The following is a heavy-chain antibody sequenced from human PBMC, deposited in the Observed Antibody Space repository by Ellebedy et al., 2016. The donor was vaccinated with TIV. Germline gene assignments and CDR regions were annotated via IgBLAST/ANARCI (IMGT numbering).Heavy chain of an antibody. CDR3: ARARSSGWLHTPDY. D-gene: IGHD6-19*01. J-gene: IGHJ4*02. CDR1: GYTFTSYY. V-gene: IGHV1-46*01. CDR2: INPSGGST. Sequence: AASVTVSCKASGYTFTSYYMHWVRQAPGQGLEWMGIINPSGGSTSYAQKFQGRVTMTRNTSISTAYMELSSLRSENTAVYYCARARSSGWLHTPDYWGQGLLVTVSS.